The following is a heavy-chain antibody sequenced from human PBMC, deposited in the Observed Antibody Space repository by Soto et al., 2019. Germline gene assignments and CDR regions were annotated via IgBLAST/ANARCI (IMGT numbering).Heavy chain of an antibody. CDR2: IYPGDSDT. D-gene: IGHD3-3*01. CDR3: ARHLTIFGVVSTLDV. CDR1: GYSFTSYW. J-gene: IGHJ6*02. Sequence: PGESLKISCKGSGYSFTSYWIGWVRQMPGKGLEWMGIIYPGDSDTRYSPSFQGQVTISADKSISTAYLQWSSLKASDTAMYYCARHLTIFGVVSTLDVWGQGTTVTVSS. V-gene: IGHV5-51*01.